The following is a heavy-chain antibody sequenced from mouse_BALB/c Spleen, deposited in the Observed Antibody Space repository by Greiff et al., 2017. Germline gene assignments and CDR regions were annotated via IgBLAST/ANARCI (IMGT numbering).Heavy chain of an antibody. V-gene: IGHV1-67*01. CDR3: AREDYRSYFDD. J-gene: IGHJ2*01. CDR1: GYTFTDYA. D-gene: IGHD2-14*01. CDR2: ISTYYGNT. Sequence: QVQLQQSGPELVRPGVSVKISCKGSGYTFTDYAMHWVKQSHAKSLEWIGVISTYYGNTNYNQKFKGKATMTVDKSSSTAYMELARLTSEDSAIYYCAREDYRSYFDDWGQGTTLTVSA.